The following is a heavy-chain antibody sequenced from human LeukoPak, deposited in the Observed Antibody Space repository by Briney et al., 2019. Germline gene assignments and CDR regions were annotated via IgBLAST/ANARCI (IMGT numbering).Heavy chain of an antibody. D-gene: IGHD3-3*01. CDR1: GYTFTSYG. J-gene: IGHJ3*02. Sequence: GASVKVSCKASGYTFTSYGISWVRQAPGQGLEWMGWISAYNGNTNYAQKLQGRVTMTTDTPTSTAYMELRSLRSDDTAVYYCARDRSVWSGYLNDAFDIWGQGTMVTVSS. CDR2: ISAYNGNT. V-gene: IGHV1-18*01. CDR3: ARDRSVWSGYLNDAFDI.